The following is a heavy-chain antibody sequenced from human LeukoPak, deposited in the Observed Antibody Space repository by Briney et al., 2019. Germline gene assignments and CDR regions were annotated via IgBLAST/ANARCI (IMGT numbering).Heavy chain of an antibody. CDR2: IHHSGTT. J-gene: IGHJ5*02. D-gene: IGHD4-17*01. Sequence: PSETLSLTCSVSENSISSDFYWGWIRQSPERGLEWIGSIHHSGTTHYNPSLMGRVTISSDTSKNQFSLKVNFVTVADTAVYYCVREGYGDDGGWIDPWGQGILITVSS. CDR1: ENSISSDFY. V-gene: IGHV4-38-2*02. CDR3: VREGYGDDGGWIDP.